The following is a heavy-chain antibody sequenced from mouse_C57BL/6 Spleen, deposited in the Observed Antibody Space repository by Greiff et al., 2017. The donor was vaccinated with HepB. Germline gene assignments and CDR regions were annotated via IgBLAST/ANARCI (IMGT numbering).Heavy chain of an antibody. CDR1: GYTFTSYG. CDR3: ARTYGSSHWYFDV. D-gene: IGHD1-1*01. CDR2: IYPRSGNT. Sequence: QVQLKESGAELARPGASVKLSCMASGYTFTSYGISWVKQRTGQGLEWIGEIYPRSGNTYYNEKFKGKATLTADKSSSTAYMELRSLTSEDSAVYFCARTYGSSHWYFDVWGTGTTVTVSS. V-gene: IGHV1-81*01. J-gene: IGHJ1*03.